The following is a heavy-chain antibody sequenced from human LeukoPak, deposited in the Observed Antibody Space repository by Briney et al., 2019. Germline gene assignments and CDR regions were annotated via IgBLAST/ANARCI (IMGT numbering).Heavy chain of an antibody. Sequence: GGSLRLSCAASGFSVSSDYMNWVRQAPGKGLEWVSVVYVGGGTDYADSVKGRFTISRDIPKNTLFLQMNGLRVEDTAVYYCVRQFWAWGLGTLVTVSA. J-gene: IGHJ5*02. D-gene: IGHD3-16*01. V-gene: IGHV3-66*04. CDR2: VYVGGGT. CDR1: GFSVSSDY. CDR3: VRQFWA.